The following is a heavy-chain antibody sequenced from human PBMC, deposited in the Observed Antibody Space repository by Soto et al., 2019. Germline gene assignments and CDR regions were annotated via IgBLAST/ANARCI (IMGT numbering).Heavy chain of an antibody. Sequence: QLQLQASGPGVVKPSETLSLTCTVCGGSMSSYYWSWIRQPPVKGVEWIGYSYYSGSTNYTPSLMIRATISADTSNNQFSLTLTSVTAADLAVYYCARHSVTYYDFDYWGQGTLVTVSS. J-gene: IGHJ4*02. CDR1: GGSMSSYY. CDR2: SYYSGST. D-gene: IGHD1-26*01. V-gene: IGHV4-59*08. CDR3: ARHSVTYYDFDY.